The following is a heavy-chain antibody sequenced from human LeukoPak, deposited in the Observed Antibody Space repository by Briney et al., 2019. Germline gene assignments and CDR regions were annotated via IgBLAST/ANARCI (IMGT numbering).Heavy chain of an antibody. D-gene: IGHD6-6*01. J-gene: IGHJ4*02. CDR2: IYTGGTT. CDR1: GFSVTSNH. Sequence: GGSLRLSCAASGFSVTSNHMNWVRQAPGKGLAWVSIIYTGGTTHYADSLKDRFTISRDDSINTLYLQMNSLRAEDTVVYYCARDSSSYYFDYWGQGTLVTVSS. V-gene: IGHV3-66*01. CDR3: ARDSSSYYFDY.